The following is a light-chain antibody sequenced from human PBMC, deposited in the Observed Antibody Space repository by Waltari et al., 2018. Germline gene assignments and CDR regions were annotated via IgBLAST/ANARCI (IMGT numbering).Light chain of an antibody. CDR1: SGHSSNI. CDR2: VNSDGSH. J-gene: IGLJ3*02. V-gene: IGLV4-69*01. CDR3: ETGGHGTWV. Sequence: QLVLTQSPSASASLGASVKLTCTLSSGHSSNIIAWLQQQPGKGPRYLMKVNSDGSHRKGDDIPDRFSGSSSGAERYLTISSLQSEDEADYYCETGGHGTWVFGGGTK.